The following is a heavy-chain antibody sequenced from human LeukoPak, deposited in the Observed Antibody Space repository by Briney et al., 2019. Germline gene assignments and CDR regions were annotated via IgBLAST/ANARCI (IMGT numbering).Heavy chain of an antibody. CDR2: INPNSGGT. D-gene: IGHD2-8*01. J-gene: IGHJ4*02. CDR3: ARDNEYFAFDY. Sequence: GASVKVSCKASGYTFTSYGISWVRQAPGQGLEWMGWINPNSGGTNYAQKFQGRVTMTRDTSISTAYMELSRLRSDDTAVYYCARDNEYFAFDYWGQGTLVTVSS. V-gene: IGHV1-2*02. CDR1: GYTFTSYG.